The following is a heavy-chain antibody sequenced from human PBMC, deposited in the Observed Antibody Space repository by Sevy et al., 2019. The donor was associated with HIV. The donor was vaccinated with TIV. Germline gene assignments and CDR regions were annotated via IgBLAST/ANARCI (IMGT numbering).Heavy chain of an antibody. CDR3: ARDGDVRGYSSSWHYFDY. CDR1: GGTFSSYA. D-gene: IGHD6-13*01. J-gene: IGHJ4*02. V-gene: IGHV1-69*13. CDR2: IIPIFGTA. Sequence: ASVKVSCKASGGTFSSYAISWVRQAPGQGLEWMGGIIPIFGTANYAQKFQGRVTITADESTSTAYMELSSLRSEDTAVYYCARDGDVRGYSSSWHYFDYWGQGTLVTVSS.